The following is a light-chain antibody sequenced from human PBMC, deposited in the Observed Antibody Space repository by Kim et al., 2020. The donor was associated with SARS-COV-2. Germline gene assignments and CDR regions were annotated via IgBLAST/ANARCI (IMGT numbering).Light chain of an antibody. Sequence: SQGERATPPCGANQSVRSDLAWYQQKPGQTPRLLIYGASTRATGIPARFSGSGSGTDFTLTITSLQSEDFAVYYCQQYHHWPPITFGQGTRLEIK. CDR1: QSVRSD. CDR3: QQYHHWPPIT. CDR2: GAS. J-gene: IGKJ5*01. V-gene: IGKV3-15*01.